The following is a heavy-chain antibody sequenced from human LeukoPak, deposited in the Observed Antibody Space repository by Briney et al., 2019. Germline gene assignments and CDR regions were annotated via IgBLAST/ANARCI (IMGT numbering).Heavy chain of an antibody. CDR2: IYYSGST. Sequence: SETLSLTCTVSGGSISSYYWSWIRQPPGKGLEWIGYIYYSGSTNYNPSLKSRVTISVDTSKNQFSLKLSSVTAADTAVYYCARGRSIAVAGTVDYWGQGTLVTVSS. CDR3: ARGRSIAVAGTVDY. CDR1: GGSISSYY. J-gene: IGHJ4*02. V-gene: IGHV4-59*12. D-gene: IGHD6-19*01.